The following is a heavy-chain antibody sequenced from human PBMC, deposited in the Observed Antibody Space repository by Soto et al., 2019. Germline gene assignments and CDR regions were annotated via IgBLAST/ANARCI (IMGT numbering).Heavy chain of an antibody. V-gene: IGHV1-2*04. D-gene: IGHD2-2*01. CDR1: GYTFTGYY. CDR2: INPNSGGT. Sequence: ASVKVSCKASGYTFTGYYMHWVRQAPGQGLEWMGWINPNSGGTNYAQKFQGWVTMTRDTSISTAHMELSRLRSDDTAVYYCARKLPMGSTQYFYYFGMDVWGQGTTVTVSS. J-gene: IGHJ6*02. CDR3: ARKLPMGSTQYFYYFGMDV.